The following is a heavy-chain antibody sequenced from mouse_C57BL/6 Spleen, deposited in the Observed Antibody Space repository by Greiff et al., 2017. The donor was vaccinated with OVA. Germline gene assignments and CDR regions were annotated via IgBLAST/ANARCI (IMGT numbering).Heavy chain of an antibody. CDR1: GFTFSSYG. D-gene: IGHD2-3*01. CDR3: ARQDGYYSYFDY. J-gene: IGHJ2*01. V-gene: IGHV5-6*01. CDR2: ISSGGSYP. Sequence: EVQLVESGGDLVKPGGSLKLSCAASGFTFSSYGMSWVRQTPDKRLEWVATISSGGSYPYYPDSVKGRFTISRDNAKNTLYLQMSSLKSEDTAMYYCARQDGYYSYFDYWGQGTTLTVSS.